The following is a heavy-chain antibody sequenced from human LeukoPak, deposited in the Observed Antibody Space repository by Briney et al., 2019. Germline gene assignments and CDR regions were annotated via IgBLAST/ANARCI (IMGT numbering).Heavy chain of an antibody. CDR3: AREDVVPAARVFDP. D-gene: IGHD2-2*01. J-gene: IGHJ5*02. V-gene: IGHV4-30-4*01. CDR2: IYHSGYT. Sequence: SETLSLTCTVSGASISGSNYYWSWIRQPPGKGLEWIGYIYHSGYTYYNPSLNSRLAISVDTSKNQFSLKLSSVTAAGTAVYYCAREDVVPAARVFDPWGQGTLVTVSS. CDR1: GASISGSNYY.